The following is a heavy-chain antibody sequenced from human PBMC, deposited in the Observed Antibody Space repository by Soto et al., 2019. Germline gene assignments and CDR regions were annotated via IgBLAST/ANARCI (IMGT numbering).Heavy chain of an antibody. J-gene: IGHJ6*02. V-gene: IGHV4-34*01. D-gene: IGHD2-15*01. CDR1: GGSFSGYY. CDR2: INHSGST. Sequence: QVQLQQWGAGLLKPSETLSLTCAVYGGSFSGYYWSWIRQPPGKGLEWIGEINHSGSTNYNPSLKSRVTISVDTSKNHFSLKLSSVTAADTAVYYCARDRIGARYYYYGIDVWGQGTTVTVSS. CDR3: ARDRIGARYYYYGIDV.